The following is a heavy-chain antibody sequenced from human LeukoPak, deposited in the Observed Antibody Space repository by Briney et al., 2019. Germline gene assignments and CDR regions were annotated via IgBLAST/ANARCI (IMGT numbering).Heavy chain of an antibody. CDR3: ARDRSLPL. V-gene: IGHV3-7*01. J-gene: IGHJ4*02. CDR1: GVTFSRYW. Sequence: GGSLRLSCVVSGVTFSRYWMTWVRQAPGKGLEWVANINEDGSENSYVDSVKGRFTISRDNARNSLYLQMNSLGVEDTAVYYCARDRSLPLWGQGTLVTVSS. CDR2: INEDGSEN. D-gene: IGHD2-2*01.